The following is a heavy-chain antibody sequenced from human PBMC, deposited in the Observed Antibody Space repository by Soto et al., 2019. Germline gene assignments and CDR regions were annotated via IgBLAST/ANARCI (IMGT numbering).Heavy chain of an antibody. Sequence: QVQLVQSGAEVKKPGSSVKVSCKASGGTFSSYAISWVRQAPGQGLEWMGGIIPIFGTANYAQKFQGRVTITEDESTSTASMELSGLRSEDTAVYYCARVRRCTNGLCYTSYYYGMDVWGQGTTVTVSS. J-gene: IGHJ6*02. CDR1: GGTFSSYA. V-gene: IGHV1-69*12. CDR3: ARVRRCTNGLCYTSYYYGMDV. D-gene: IGHD2-8*01. CDR2: IIPIFGTA.